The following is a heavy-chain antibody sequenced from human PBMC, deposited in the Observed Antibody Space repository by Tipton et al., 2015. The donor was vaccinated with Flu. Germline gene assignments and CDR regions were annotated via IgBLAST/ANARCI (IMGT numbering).Heavy chain of an antibody. J-gene: IGHJ4*02. CDR2: ISRSSTYI. Sequence: QLVQSGRGLVQPGASLRLSCTASGFPFSSYSMNWVRQAPGKGLEWVASISRSSTYIYYADSVEGRFTISRDDARNSVYLQMNSLRADDTAVYYCVYWTGDYWGQGTLVTVSS. D-gene: IGHD1-1*01. CDR1: GFPFSSYS. V-gene: IGHV3-21*01. CDR3: VYWTGDY.